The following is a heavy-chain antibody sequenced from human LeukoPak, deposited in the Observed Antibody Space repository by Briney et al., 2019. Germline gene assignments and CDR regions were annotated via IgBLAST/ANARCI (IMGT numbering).Heavy chain of an antibody. V-gene: IGHV3-21*01. J-gene: IGHJ4*02. CDR2: ISSSSDYI. Sequence: GGSLRLSCAASGFSFISYSMNWVRQAPGKGLEWVSSISSSSDYIYHADSVKGRFTISRDNPKKSLYLQMNSLRAEDTAVYHCARASSNWYYFENWGQGTLVTVSS. CDR1: GFSFISYS. CDR3: ARASSNWYYFEN. D-gene: IGHD6-13*01.